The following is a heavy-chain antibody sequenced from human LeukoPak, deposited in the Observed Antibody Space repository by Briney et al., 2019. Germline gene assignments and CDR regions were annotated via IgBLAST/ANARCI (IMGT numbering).Heavy chain of an antibody. CDR2: IHHSGST. CDR1: GGSISSSNW. V-gene: IGHV4-4*02. J-gene: IGHJ5*02. D-gene: IGHD6-19*01. Sequence: SETLSLTCAVSGGSISSSNWWSWVRPPPGKGLEWIGEIHHSGSTNYNPSLKSRVTISVDKSKNQFSLKLSSVTAADTAVYYCARGRTTAVAGTPSYNWHDPWGQGTLVTVSS. CDR3: ARGRTTAVAGTPSYNWHDP.